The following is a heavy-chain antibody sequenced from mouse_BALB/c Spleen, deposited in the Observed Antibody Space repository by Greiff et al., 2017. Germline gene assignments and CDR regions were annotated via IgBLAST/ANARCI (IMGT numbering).Heavy chain of an antibody. CDR2: LSDGGSYT. J-gene: IGHJ3*01. CDR1: GFTFSDYY. CDR3: AREDDYDVGFAY. Sequence: EVKLLESGGGLVKPGGSLKLSCAASGFTFSDYYMYWVRQTPEKRLVWVATLSDGGSYTYYPDSVKGRFTISRDNAKNNLYLQMSSLKSEDTAMYYCAREDDYDVGFAYWGQGTLVTVSA. V-gene: IGHV5-4*02. D-gene: IGHD2-4*01.